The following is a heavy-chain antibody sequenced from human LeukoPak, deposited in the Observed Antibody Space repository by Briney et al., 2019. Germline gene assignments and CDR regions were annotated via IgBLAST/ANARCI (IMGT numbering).Heavy chain of an antibody. D-gene: IGHD3-22*01. J-gene: IGHJ4*02. CDR1: GGSITSYF. Sequence: PSETLSLTCTVSGGSITSYFWSWIRRPPGKGLEWIGYFYHSGFADYNPSLKSRVTISVDTSKNQVSLRLSAVTAADTAVYYCARQYYDSTGYYYFDYWGQGTLVTVSS. CDR3: ARQYYDSTGYYYFDY. V-gene: IGHV4-59*08. CDR2: FYHSGFA.